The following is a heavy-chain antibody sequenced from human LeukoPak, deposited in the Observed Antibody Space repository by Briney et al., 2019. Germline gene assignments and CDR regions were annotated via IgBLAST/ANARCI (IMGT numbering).Heavy chain of an antibody. CDR3: ARDGNLVGAKGASDY. J-gene: IGHJ4*02. CDR1: GGSISSSNW. Sequence: SETLSLTCAVSGGSISSSNWWSWIRQPPGKGLEWIGEIYHSGSTNYNPSLKSRVTISVDTSKNQFSLKLSPVTAADTAVYYCARDGNLVGAKGASDYWGQGTLVTVSS. CDR2: IYHSGST. V-gene: IGHV4-4*02. D-gene: IGHD1-26*01.